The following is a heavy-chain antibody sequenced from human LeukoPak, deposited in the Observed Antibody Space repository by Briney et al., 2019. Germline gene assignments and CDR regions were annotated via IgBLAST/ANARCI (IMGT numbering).Heavy chain of an antibody. D-gene: IGHD1-1*01. J-gene: IGHJ5*02. CDR3: ARLWVERRGGDWFDP. CDR2: ISGSVSTI. V-gene: IGHV3-48*03. Sequence: PGGSLRLSCAASGFTFSSYEMNWVRQAPGKGLEWVSYISGSVSTIYYADSVKGRFTISRDNAKNSLYLQMNSLRAEDTAVYYCARLWVERRGGDWFDPWGQGTLVTVSS. CDR1: GFTFSSYE.